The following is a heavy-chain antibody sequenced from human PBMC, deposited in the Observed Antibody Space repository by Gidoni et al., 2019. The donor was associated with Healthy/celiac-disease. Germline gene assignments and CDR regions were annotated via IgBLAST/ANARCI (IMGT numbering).Heavy chain of an antibody. D-gene: IGHD3-10*01. CDR3: AIDWYREGYYYYGMDV. CDR2: IIPIFGTA. CDR1: GGTFSSHA. Sequence: QLQLVQSGAEVKKPGSSVQVSCTASGGTFSSHAISWVRQAPGHGLEWMGGIIPIFGTANYAQKFQGRVTITADKSTSTAYMELSSLRSEDTAVYYCAIDWYREGYYYYGMDVWGQGTTVTVSS. V-gene: IGHV1-69*06. J-gene: IGHJ6*02.